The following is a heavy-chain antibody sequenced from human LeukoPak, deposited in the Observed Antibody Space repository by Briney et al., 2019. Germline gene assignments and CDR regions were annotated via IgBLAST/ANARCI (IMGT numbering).Heavy chain of an antibody. CDR1: GYTFTHYY. D-gene: IGHD2-2*01. V-gene: IGHV1-2*02. Sequence: ASVKVSCKASGYTFTHYYLHWVRQAPGQGLEWMGWISSDRGTTDYAQKFQGRVTMTRDTSISTAYMELSRLRSDDTAVYYCARSCSSTSCFDPWGQGTLVTVSS. CDR3: ARSCSSTSCFDP. CDR2: ISSDRGTT. J-gene: IGHJ5*02.